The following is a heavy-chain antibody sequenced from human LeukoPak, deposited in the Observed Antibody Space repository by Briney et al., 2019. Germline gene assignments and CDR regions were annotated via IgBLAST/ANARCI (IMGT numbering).Heavy chain of an antibody. CDR1: GYTFTSYY. J-gene: IGHJ4*02. D-gene: IGHD5-18*01. V-gene: IGHV1-46*01. CDR2: INPSGGST. CDR3: ARADTARSDY. Sequence: ASVKVSCKASGYTFTSYYMHWVRQAPGQGLEWMGIINPSGGSTSYAQKFQGRVTITVDKSTSTAYMELSSLRSEDTAVYYCARADTARSDYWGQGTLVTVSS.